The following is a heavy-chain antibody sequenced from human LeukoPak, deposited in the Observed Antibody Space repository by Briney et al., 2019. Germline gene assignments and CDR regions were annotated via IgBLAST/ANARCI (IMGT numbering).Heavy chain of an antibody. CDR3: ARDFWGYSYGFYYYYMDV. Sequence: PGGSLRLSCAASGFTFSSYEMNWVRQAPGKGLEWVSYISSSGSTIYYADSVKGRFTISRDNAKNSLYLQMNSLRAEDTAVYYCARDFWGYSYGFYYYYMDVWGKGTTVTVSS. CDR2: ISSSGSTI. J-gene: IGHJ6*03. D-gene: IGHD5-18*01. CDR1: GFTFSSYE. V-gene: IGHV3-48*03.